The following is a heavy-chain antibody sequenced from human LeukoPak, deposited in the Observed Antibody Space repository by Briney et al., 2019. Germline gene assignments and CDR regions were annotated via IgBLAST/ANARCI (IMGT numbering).Heavy chain of an antibody. J-gene: IGHJ1*01. CDR1: GLTSGSYG. V-gene: IGHV3-30*02. D-gene: IGHD6-13*01. CDR2: IRYDGSNK. Sequence: SGGSRRLSCAAPGLTSGSYGMHGFPQAPGKGLEWVAFIRYDGSNKYYADSVKGRFTISRDNSKNTLYLQMNSLRAEDTAVYYCANWIGSSWGQGTLVTVSS. CDR3: ANWIGSS.